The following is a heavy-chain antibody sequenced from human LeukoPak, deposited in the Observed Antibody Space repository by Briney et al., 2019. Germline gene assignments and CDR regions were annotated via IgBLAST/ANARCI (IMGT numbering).Heavy chain of an antibody. CDR2: IRGGVVST. CDR3: AKVLWCSSTSCYLPFDY. J-gene: IGHJ4*02. Sequence: GGSLRLSCADSGFTFTTYAMSWVRQAPGEGLEWVSGIRGGVVSTYYADSVKGRFTLSRDNSKNTLYLQMNSLRVEDTAVYYCAKVLWCSSTSCYLPFDYWGQGTLVTVSS. CDR1: GFTFTTYA. D-gene: IGHD2-2*01. V-gene: IGHV3-23*01.